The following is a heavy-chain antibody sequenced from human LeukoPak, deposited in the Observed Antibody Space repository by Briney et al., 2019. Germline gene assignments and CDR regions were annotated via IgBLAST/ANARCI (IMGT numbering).Heavy chain of an antibody. CDR3: ARAAAGATRPTTYYYYYGMDV. V-gene: IGHV4-4*02. CDR1: GGSISSSNW. D-gene: IGHD6-13*01. J-gene: IGHJ6*02. CDR2: IYHSGST. Sequence: SETLSLTCAVSGGSISSSNWWSWVRQPPGKGLEWIGEIYHSGSTNYNPSLKSRVTISVDKSKNQFSLKLSSVTAADTAVYYCARAAAGATRPTTYYYYYGMDVWGQGTTVTVSS.